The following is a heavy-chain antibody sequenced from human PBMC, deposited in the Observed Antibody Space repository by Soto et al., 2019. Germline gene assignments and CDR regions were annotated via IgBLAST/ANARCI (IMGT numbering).Heavy chain of an antibody. Sequence: PSETLSLTCAVYGGSFSGYYWSWIRQPPGKGLEWIGEINHSGSTNYNPSLKSRVTISVDTSKNQFSLKLSSVTAADTAVYYCARDGGRIAVAGTDNWGQGTLVTVSS. V-gene: IGHV4-34*01. J-gene: IGHJ4*02. CDR1: GGSFSGYY. CDR3: ARDGGRIAVAGTDN. D-gene: IGHD6-19*01. CDR2: INHSGST.